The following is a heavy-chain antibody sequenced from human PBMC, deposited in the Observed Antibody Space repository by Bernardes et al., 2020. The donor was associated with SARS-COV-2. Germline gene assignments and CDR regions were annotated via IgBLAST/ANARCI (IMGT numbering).Heavy chain of an antibody. Sequence: GWSLSLSCAASGFTFSTYRMSWVRQAPGKGLEWLSYISGDSGTIYYAGSVRGRFTISRDNARNSLYLQMNSVRDEDTAVYYCARGLPSASELFDYWGQGTLVTVSS. D-gene: IGHD4-17*01. CDR2: ISGDSGTI. V-gene: IGHV3-48*02. J-gene: IGHJ4*02. CDR1: GFTFSTYR. CDR3: ARGLPSASELFDY.